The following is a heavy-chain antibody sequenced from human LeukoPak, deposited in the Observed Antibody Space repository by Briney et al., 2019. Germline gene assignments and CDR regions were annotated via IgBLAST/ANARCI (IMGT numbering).Heavy chain of an antibody. D-gene: IGHD3-10*01. CDR2: IYYSGST. V-gene: IGHV4-31*03. Sequence: SQTLSLTCTVSGGSISSGGYYWSWLRQHPGQGLGWIGYIYYSGSTYYNPSLKSRVTISVDTSKNQFSLKLSSVAAADTAVYCCARVGGTSGSYEDGYYFDYWGQGTLVTVSS. CDR3: ARVGGTSGSYEDGYYFDY. J-gene: IGHJ4*02. CDR1: GGSISSGGYY.